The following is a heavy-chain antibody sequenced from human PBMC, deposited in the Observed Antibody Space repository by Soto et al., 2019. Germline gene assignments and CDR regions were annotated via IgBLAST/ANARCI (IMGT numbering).Heavy chain of an antibody. D-gene: IGHD3-10*01. V-gene: IGHV1-8*01. Sequence: QVQLVQSGAEVKKPGASVKVSCKASGYTFTSYEINWVRQATGQGLGWMGWMNPNSGDTGYAQKFQGRVTMTRNTSISTADMELSSLRSEDTAVYYCARGELLWFGELLRWGQGTLVTVSS. J-gene: IGHJ4*02. CDR1: GYTFTSYE. CDR3: ARGELLWFGELLR. CDR2: MNPNSGDT.